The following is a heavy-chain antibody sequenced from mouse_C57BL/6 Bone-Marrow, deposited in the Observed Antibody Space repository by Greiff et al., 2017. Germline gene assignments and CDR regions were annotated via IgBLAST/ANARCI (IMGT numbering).Heavy chain of an antibody. V-gene: IGHV1-59*01. CDR3: ARPDYYGSSAYYYAMDY. D-gene: IGHD1-1*01. Sequence: QAQLQQPGAELVRPGTSVKLSCKASGYTFTSYWMHWVKQRPGQGLEWIGVIDPSDSYTNYNQKFKGKATLTVDTSSSQAYMQLSSLTSEDSAVYYCARPDYYGSSAYYYAMDYWGQGTSVTVSS. CDR1: GYTFTSYW. CDR2: IDPSDSYT. J-gene: IGHJ4*01.